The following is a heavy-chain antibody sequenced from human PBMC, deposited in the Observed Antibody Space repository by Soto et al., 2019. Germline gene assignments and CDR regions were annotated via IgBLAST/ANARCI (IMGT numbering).Heavy chain of an antibody. D-gene: IGHD3-22*01. CDR2: ISAYNGNT. V-gene: IGHV1-18*04. CDR3: ARDYRRSGYYYDSSGYYYLGY. J-gene: IGHJ4*02. CDR1: GYTFTSYG. Sequence: ASVKVSCKASGYTFTSYGISWVRQAPGQGLEWMGWISAYNGNTNYAQKLQGRVTMTTDTSTSTAYMELRSLRSDDTAVYYCARDYRRSGYYYDSSGYYYLGYWGQGTLVTVSS.